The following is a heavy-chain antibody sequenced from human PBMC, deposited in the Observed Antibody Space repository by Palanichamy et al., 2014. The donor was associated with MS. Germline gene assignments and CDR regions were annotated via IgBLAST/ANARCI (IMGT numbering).Heavy chain of an antibody. CDR1: GFTFSSYG. J-gene: IGHJ3*02. CDR3: ARVTSGRDGLTLWDALDI. Sequence: QVQLVESGGGVVQPGRSLRLSCAASGFTFSSYGMHWVRQAPGKGLEWVAGILYDGSSKDYEDSVEGRFTISRDNSEKTLYLQMNSLRPEDTAVYYCARVTSGRDGLTLWDALDIWGQGTLVTVS. CDR2: ILYDGSSK. V-gene: IGHV3-30*03. D-gene: IGHD5-24*01.